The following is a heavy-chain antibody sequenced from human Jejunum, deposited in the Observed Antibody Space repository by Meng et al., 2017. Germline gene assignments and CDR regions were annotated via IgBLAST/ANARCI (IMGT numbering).Heavy chain of an antibody. V-gene: IGHV6-1*01. CDR1: CNNDSSNRAG. D-gene: IGHD1-26*01. J-gene: IGHJ4*02. Sequence: QIQLQQSGPALVKPSQTLPLTCSISCNNDSSNRAGWNWIRQSPSRGLEWLGRTYYRSKWYIDYAVSVKSRITINPDTSKNQFSLHLNSVTPEDTAVYYCAGGGLVRSTRGYFDYWGQGTLVTVSS. CDR3: AGGGLVRSTRGYFDY. CDR2: TYYRSKWYI.